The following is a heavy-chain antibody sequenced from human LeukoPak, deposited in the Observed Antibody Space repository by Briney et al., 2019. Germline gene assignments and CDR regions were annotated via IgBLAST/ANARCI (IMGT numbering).Heavy chain of an antibody. Sequence: SGPTLLKPTQTLTLTCTFSGFSLRTRGVGVGWIRQPPGKALEWLSLIYWNDDKRYSPSLKSRRTITKDTSKNQVVLTMTNMDPVDTATYYCAHRPSTVVAATKVNWFDHWGQGTLVTVSS. D-gene: IGHD2-15*01. CDR1: GFSLRTRGVG. CDR2: IYWNDDK. CDR3: AHRPSTVVAATKVNWFDH. J-gene: IGHJ5*02. V-gene: IGHV2-5*01.